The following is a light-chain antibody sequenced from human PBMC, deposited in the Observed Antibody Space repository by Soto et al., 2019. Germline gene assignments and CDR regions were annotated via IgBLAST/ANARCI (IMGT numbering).Light chain of an antibody. V-gene: IGLV2-11*01. Sequence: QSVLTQPRSVSGSPGQSVTISCTGASSDVGGYNYVSCYQQHPGKAPKLMIYDVSKRPSGVPDRFSGSKSGNTASLTISGLQTEDEADYYCCSYAGRYTYVFGTGTKVTVL. CDR2: DVS. J-gene: IGLJ1*01. CDR1: SSDVGGYNY. CDR3: CSYAGRYTYV.